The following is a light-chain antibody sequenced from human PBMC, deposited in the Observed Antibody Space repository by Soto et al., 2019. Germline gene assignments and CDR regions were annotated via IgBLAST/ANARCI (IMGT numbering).Light chain of an antibody. Sequence: NFMLTQPHSVSESPGKTVTISRTRSSGSIAINSVQWYQQRPGSAPTTVVFEDDQRPSGVPDRFSGSKSGTSASLAITGLQAEDEADYYCQSYDSSLSVFYVFGTGTKVTVL. J-gene: IGLJ1*01. CDR1: SGSIAINS. V-gene: IGLV6-57*04. CDR3: QSYDSSLSVFYV. CDR2: EDD.